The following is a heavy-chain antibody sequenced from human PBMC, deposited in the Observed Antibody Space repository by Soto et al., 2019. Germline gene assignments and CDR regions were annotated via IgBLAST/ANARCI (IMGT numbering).Heavy chain of an antibody. D-gene: IGHD3-10*01. CDR3: ARHVGPGGYYGSGSYYGTMLVFDY. J-gene: IGHJ4*02. CDR1: GGSISSYY. Sequence: SETLSLTCTVSGGSISSYYWSWIRQPPGKGLEWIGYIYYSGSTNYNPSLKSRVAISVDTSKNQFSLMLGSVTAADTAVYYCARHVGPGGYYGSGSYYGTMLVFDYWGQGTLVTVSS. CDR2: IYYSGST. V-gene: IGHV4-59*08.